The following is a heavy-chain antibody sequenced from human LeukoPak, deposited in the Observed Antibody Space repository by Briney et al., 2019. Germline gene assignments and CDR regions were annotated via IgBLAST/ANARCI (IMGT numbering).Heavy chain of an antibody. CDR2: ISWNSGSI. V-gene: IGHV3-9*01. CDR3: ARDSATAMVPDY. CDR1: GFTFDDYA. J-gene: IGHJ4*02. D-gene: IGHD5-18*01. Sequence: GRSLRLSCAASGFTFDDYAMHWVRQAPGKGLEWVSGISWNSGSIGYADSVKGRFTISRDNAKNSLYLQMNSLRAEDTAVYYCARDSATAMVPDYWGQGTLVTVSS.